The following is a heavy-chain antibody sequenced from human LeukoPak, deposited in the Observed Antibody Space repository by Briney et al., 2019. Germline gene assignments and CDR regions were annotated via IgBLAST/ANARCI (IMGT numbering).Heavy chain of an antibody. CDR3: AKGSSSGWPYYFDY. D-gene: IGHD6-19*01. J-gene: IGHJ4*02. Sequence: PGGSLRLSCTASGFIFSNYAMSWVRPAPGKGLEWVSAITGSGGSTYYTDSVKGRFTISRDNSKNTLYLQMNSLRVEDTTVYYCAKGSSSGWPYYFDYWGQGTLVTVSS. CDR2: ITGSGGST. V-gene: IGHV3-23*01. CDR1: GFIFSNYA.